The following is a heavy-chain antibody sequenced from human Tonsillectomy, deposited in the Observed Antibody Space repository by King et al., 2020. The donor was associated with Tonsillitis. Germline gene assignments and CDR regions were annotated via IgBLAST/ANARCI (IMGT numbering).Heavy chain of an antibody. CDR2: ISYDGSNK. V-gene: IGHV3-30*18. Sequence: VQLVESGGGVVQPGRSLRLSCAASGFTFSSYGMHWVRQAPGKGLEWVALISYDGSNKYYADSVKGRFTISRDNSKNTLYLQMNSLRAEDTAVYYCAKGGYGSGNYYNFDPWGLGTLVTVSS. D-gene: IGHD3-10*01. J-gene: IGHJ5*02. CDR1: GFTFSSYG. CDR3: AKGGYGSGNYYNFDP.